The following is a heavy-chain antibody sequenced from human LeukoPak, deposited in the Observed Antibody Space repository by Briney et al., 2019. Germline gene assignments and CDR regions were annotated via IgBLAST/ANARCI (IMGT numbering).Heavy chain of an antibody. J-gene: IGHJ3*02. CDR2: IYYSGST. CDR3: ARDGHTDAFDI. V-gene: IGHV4-30-4*08. Sequence: SQTLSLTCTVSGGSISSGDYYWSWIRQPPGKGLEWIGYIYYSGSTYYNPSLKSRLTISVDTSKNQFSLKLSSVTAADTAVYYCARDGHTDAFDIWGQGTMVTVSS. CDR1: GGSISSGDYY.